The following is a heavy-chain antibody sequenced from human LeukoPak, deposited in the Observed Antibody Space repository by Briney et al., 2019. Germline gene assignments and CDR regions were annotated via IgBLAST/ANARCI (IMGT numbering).Heavy chain of an antibody. CDR3: ASGGSPRRSDY. CDR1: GGSISSSSYY. Sequence: SETLSLTCTVSGGSISSSSYYWSWIRQPPGKGLEWIGYIYYSGSANYNPSLKSRVTISLDTSKNQFSLKLSSVTAADTAVYFCASGGSPRRSDYWGQGTLVTVSS. CDR2: IYYSGSA. D-gene: IGHD3-10*01. V-gene: IGHV4-61*01. J-gene: IGHJ4*02.